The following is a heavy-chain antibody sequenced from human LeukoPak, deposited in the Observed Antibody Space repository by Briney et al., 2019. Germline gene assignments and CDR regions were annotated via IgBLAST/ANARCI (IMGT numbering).Heavy chain of an antibody. CDR3: ARETTGDWFDP. J-gene: IGHJ5*02. CDR1: GYTFTSYG. V-gene: IGHV1-18*01. Sequence: ASVKVSCRASGYTFTSYGISWVRQDPGQGLEWMGWISAYNGNTNYAQKLQGRVTMTTDTSTSTAYMELRSLRSDDTAVYYCARETTGDWFDPWGQGTLVTVSS. CDR2: ISAYNGNT. D-gene: IGHD4-11*01.